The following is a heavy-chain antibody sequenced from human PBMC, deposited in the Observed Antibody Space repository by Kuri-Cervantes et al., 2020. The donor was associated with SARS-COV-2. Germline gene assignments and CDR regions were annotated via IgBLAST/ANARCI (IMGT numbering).Heavy chain of an antibody. Sequence: GGSLRLSCKGSGYSFISYWIGWVRQMPGKGLEWMGIIFPGDSDTTYSPSFQGQVTISADKSISTAYLQWSSLKAADTAMYHCARSPGVSRYDFWGWTPAQFDYWGQGTLVTVSS. J-gene: IGHJ4*02. D-gene: IGHD3-3*01. V-gene: IGHV5-51*01. CDR3: ARSPGVSRYDFWGWTPAQFDY. CDR1: GYSFISYW. CDR2: IFPGDSDT.